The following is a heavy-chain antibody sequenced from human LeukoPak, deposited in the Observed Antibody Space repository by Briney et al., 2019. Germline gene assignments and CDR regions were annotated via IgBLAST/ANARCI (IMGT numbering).Heavy chain of an antibody. CDR3: ARDWASGYDFDY. Sequence: PGGSLRLSCAASGFTFSSYAMSWVRQAPGKGLEWVSGISGRGGSTYYADSVKGRFTISRDNSENTLYLQMNSLRAEDTAVYYCARDWASGYDFDYWGQGTLVTVSS. J-gene: IGHJ4*02. D-gene: IGHD5-12*01. CDR1: GFTFSSYA. V-gene: IGHV3-23*01. CDR2: ISGRGGST.